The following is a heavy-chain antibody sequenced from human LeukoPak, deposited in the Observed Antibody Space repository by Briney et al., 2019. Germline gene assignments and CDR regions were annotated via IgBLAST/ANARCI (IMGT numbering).Heavy chain of an antibody. Sequence: PGGSLRLSCAASGFTFSSYAMHWVRQAPGKGLEWVAVISYDGSNKYYADSVKGRFTISRDNSKNTLYLQMNSLRAEDTAVYYCGREGQDTMIVVVIPFDYWGQGTLVTVSS. CDR2: ISYDGSNK. V-gene: IGHV3-30*04. CDR3: GREGQDTMIVVVIPFDY. CDR1: GFTFSSYA. J-gene: IGHJ4*02. D-gene: IGHD3-22*01.